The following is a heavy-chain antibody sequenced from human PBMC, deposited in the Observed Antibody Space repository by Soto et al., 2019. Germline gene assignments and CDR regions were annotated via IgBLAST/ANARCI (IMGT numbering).Heavy chain of an antibody. Sequence: SETLSLTCAVYGGSFSGYYWSWIRQPPGKGLEWIGEINHSGSTNYNPSLKSRVTISVDTSKNQFSLKLSSVTAADTAVYYCARVSHSGWYDYYYYYGMDVWGQGTTVTVSS. V-gene: IGHV4-34*01. D-gene: IGHD6-19*01. CDR3: ARVSHSGWYDYYYYYGMDV. CDR1: GGSFSGYY. J-gene: IGHJ6*02. CDR2: INHSGST.